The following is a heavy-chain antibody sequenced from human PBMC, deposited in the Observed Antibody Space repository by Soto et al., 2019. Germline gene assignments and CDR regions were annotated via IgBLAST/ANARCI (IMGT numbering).Heavy chain of an antibody. D-gene: IGHD6-19*01. CDR2: ISYDGSNK. J-gene: IGHJ4*02. CDR1: GFTFSSYG. Sequence: LRLSCAASGFTFSSYGMHWVRQAPGKGLEWVAVISYDGSNKYYADSVKGRFTISRDNSKNTLYLPMNSLRAEDTAVYYCAKARDGCPGYWGQGTLVTVSS. CDR3: AKARDGCPGY. V-gene: IGHV3-30*18.